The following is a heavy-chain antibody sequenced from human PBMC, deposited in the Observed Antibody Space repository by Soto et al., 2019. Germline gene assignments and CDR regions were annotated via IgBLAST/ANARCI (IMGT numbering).Heavy chain of an antibody. CDR3: ARTSSGRKYYFDY. Sequence: PPETLCLTYTVSGGSTTYYYWSWIRQPPGKGLEWIGYVYYSGSTDYNPSLKSRVTISVDTYKNQLSLKLSSVTAADTAVYYCARTSSGRKYYFDYWEQGTLGTGSS. V-gene: IGHV4-59*01. D-gene: IGHD6-19*01. CDR2: VYYSGST. J-gene: IGHJ4*02. CDR1: GGSTTYYY.